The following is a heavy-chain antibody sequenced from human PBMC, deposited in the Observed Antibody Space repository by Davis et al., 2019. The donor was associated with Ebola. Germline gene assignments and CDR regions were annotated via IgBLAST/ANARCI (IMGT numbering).Heavy chain of an antibody. V-gene: IGHV3-23*01. J-gene: IGHJ6*02. Sequence: GESLKISCAASGFTFSSYAMSWVRQAPGKGLEWVSAISGSGGSTYYADSVKGRFTISRDNSKNTLYLQMNSLRAEDTAVYYCAKVEATFGGVIGGKDYYYYYGMDVWGQGTTVTVSS. D-gene: IGHD3-16*02. CDR2: ISGSGGST. CDR3: AKVEATFGGVIGGKDYYYYYGMDV. CDR1: GFTFSSYA.